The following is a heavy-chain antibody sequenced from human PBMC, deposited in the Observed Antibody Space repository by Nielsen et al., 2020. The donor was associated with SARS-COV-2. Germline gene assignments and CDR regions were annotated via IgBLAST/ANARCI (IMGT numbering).Heavy chain of an antibody. J-gene: IGHJ4*02. CDR2: ISGYNGNT. D-gene: IGHD3-22*01. V-gene: IGHV1-18*01. CDR3: ARDNRYYYDSSGYYNFDY. Sequence: WVRQAPGQGLEWMGWISGYNGNTNYAQKLQGRVSMTTDTSTSTAYMELSSLRSEDTAVYYCARDNRYYYDSSGYYNFDYWGQGTLVTVSS.